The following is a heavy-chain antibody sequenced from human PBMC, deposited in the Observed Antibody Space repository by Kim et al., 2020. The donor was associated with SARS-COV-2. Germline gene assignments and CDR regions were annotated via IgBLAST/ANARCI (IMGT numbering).Heavy chain of an antibody. CDR2: ISGSGGST. CDR1: GFTFSSYA. Sequence: GGSLRLSCAASGFTFSSYAMSWVRQAPGKGLEWVSAISGSGGSTYYADSVKGRFTISRDNSKNTLYLQMNSLRAEDTAVYYCAKAPGYCSSTSCYEGRYYFDYWGQGTLVTVSS. CDR3: AKAPGYCSSTSCYEGRYYFDY. V-gene: IGHV3-23*01. J-gene: IGHJ4*02. D-gene: IGHD2-2*01.